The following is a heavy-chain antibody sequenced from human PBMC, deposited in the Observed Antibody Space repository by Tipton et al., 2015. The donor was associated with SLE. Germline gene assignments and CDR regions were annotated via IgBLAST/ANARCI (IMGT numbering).Heavy chain of an antibody. CDR3: ALTGPQISGYDFGAFDY. J-gene: IGHJ4*02. D-gene: IGHD5-12*01. V-gene: IGHV1-24*01. CDR1: GYTLTELS. CDR2: FDPEDGET. Sequence: QSGPEVKKPGASVKVSCKVSGYTLTELSMHWVRQAPGKGLEWMGGFDPEDGETIYAQKFQGRVTMTEDTSTDTVYMELSSLRSEDTAVYYCALTGPQISGYDFGAFDYWGQGTLVTVSS.